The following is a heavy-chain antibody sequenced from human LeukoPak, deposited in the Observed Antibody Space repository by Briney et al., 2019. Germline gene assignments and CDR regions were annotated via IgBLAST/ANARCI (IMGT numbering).Heavy chain of an antibody. J-gene: IGHJ4*02. CDR1: GFTFSSYA. CDR3: AKETITMVRGALIPADY. Sequence: GGSLRLSCAASGFTFSSYAMSWVRQAPGKGLEWVSAISGSGGSTYYADSVKGRFTISRDNSKNTLYLQMNSLRAEDTAVYYCAKETITMVRGALIPADYWGQGTLVTVSS. D-gene: IGHD3-10*01. V-gene: IGHV3-23*01. CDR2: ISGSGGST.